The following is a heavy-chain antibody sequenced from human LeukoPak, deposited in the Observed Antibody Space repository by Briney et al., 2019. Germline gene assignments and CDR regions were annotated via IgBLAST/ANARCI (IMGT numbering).Heavy chain of an antibody. CDR1: GASVSTYY. CDR3: ARGARGYPDDNFDY. J-gene: IGHJ4*02. D-gene: IGHD5-12*01. V-gene: IGHV4-59*02. CDR2: IYYSGST. Sequence: SETLSLTCTVSGASVSTYYWSWIRQPPGKGLEWIGYIYYSGSTNYSPSLKSRVTISVDTSKKQFSLNLNSVTAADTAIYYCARGARGYPDDNFDYWGQGTLVTVSS.